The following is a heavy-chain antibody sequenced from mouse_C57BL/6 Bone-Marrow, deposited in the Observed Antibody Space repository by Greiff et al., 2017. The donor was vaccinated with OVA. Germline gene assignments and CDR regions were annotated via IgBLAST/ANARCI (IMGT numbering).Heavy chain of an antibody. D-gene: IGHD4-1*01. V-gene: IGHV14-4*01. CDR1: GFNIKDDY. J-gene: IGHJ3*01. Sequence: EVQLQQSGAELARPGASVKLSCTASGFNIKDDYMHWVKQRPEQGLEWIGWIDPENGDTEYASKFQGKATITADTSSNTAYLQLSSLTSEDTAVYYCTTSGTGAYWGQGTLVTVSA. CDR2: IDPENGDT. CDR3: TTSGTGAY.